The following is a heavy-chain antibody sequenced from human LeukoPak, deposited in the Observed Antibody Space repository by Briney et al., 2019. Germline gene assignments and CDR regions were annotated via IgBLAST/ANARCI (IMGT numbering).Heavy chain of an antibody. CDR2: IYHSGST. Sequence: SETLSLTCAVSGGSISSSNWWSWVRQPPGKGLEWIGEIYHSGSTNYNPSLKSRVTISVDKSKNQFSLKLSSVTAADTAVYYCARDFPGWELPSGAFDIWGQGTMVTVSS. V-gene: IGHV4-4*02. J-gene: IGHJ3*02. D-gene: IGHD1-26*01. CDR3: ARDFPGWELPSGAFDI. CDR1: GGSISSSNW.